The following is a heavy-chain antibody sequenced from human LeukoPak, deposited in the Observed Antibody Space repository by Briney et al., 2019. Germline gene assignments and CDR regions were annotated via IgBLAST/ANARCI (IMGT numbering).Heavy chain of an antibody. CDR3: ARGGLWFGELEDPFDY. D-gene: IGHD3-10*01. V-gene: IGHV1-69*13. CDR1: GGTFSSYA. Sequence: GASVKVSCKASGGTFSSYAISWVRQAPGQGLEWMGGIIPIFGTANYAQKFQGRVTITADESTSTAYMELSSLRSEDTAVYYCARGGLWFGELEDPFDYWGQGTLVTVSS. J-gene: IGHJ4*02. CDR2: IIPIFGTA.